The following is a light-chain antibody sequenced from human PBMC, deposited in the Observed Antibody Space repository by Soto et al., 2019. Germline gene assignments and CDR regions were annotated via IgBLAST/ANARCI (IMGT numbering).Light chain of an antibody. Sequence: QSVLTQPPSVSEAPRQRVTISCSGSSSNIGNNAVNWYQQLPGKAPKLLIYYDDLLPSGVSDRFSGSRSGTSASLAISGLQSEDEADYYCATWVVSLNAHVFGTGTKLTVL. CDR2: YDD. J-gene: IGLJ1*01. V-gene: IGLV1-36*01. CDR3: ATWVVSLNAHV. CDR1: SSNIGNNA.